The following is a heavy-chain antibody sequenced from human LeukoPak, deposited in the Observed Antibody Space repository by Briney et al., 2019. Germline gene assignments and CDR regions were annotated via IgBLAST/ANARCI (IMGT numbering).Heavy chain of an antibody. CDR1: GGSISSYY. CDR3: ARRGTTWYFED. J-gene: IGHJ4*02. CDR2: IYYSGST. Sequence: PSETLSLTCTASGGSISSYYWSWIRLPPGKRLEWIGSIYYSGSTNYNPSLKSRVTISVDTSKNQFSLKLTSVTAADTAVYYCARRGTTWYFEDWGQGTLVTVSS. D-gene: IGHD1-14*01. V-gene: IGHV4-59*08.